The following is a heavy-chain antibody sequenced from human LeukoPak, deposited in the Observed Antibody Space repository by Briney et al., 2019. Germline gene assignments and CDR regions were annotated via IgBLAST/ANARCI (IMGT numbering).Heavy chain of an antibody. CDR1: GGSISSSRYY. CDR2: VYYSGST. CDR3: ARTITVIKRYFDF. V-gene: IGHV4-39*01. Sequence: SETLSLTCTVSGGSISSSRYYWGWVRQPPGKGLEWIGNVYYSGSTYYNPSLKSRVTISVDTSKNQFSLNLSSVTAADTAVYYCARTITVIKRYFDFWGQGTLVTVSS. J-gene: IGHJ4*02. D-gene: IGHD3-22*01.